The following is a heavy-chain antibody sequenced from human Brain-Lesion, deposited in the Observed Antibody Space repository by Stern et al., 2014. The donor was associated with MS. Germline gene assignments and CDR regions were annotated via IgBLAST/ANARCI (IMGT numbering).Heavy chain of an antibody. CDR3: ARDQRGITIFGVVTDYYYLGMDV. Sequence: QVQLVQSGAEVKKPGASVKVSCKTSGYIFTGYYIHWVRQAPGQGLEWMAWINPTTGGTKYAQKFHGRVTMSRDTSSSTAYVELSSLTSDDTAVYYCARDQRGITIFGVVTDYYYLGMDVWGQGTTVTVSS. J-gene: IGHJ6*02. CDR1: GYIFTGYY. V-gene: IGHV1-2*02. CDR2: INPTTGGT. D-gene: IGHD3-3*01.